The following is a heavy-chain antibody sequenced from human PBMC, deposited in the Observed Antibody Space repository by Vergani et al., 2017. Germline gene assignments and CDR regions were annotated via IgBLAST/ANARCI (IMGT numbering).Heavy chain of an antibody. CDR3: ARGCGSTSCYKRGEDWFDP. Sequence: QVQLVQSGAEVKKPGASVKVSCQASGYTFTSYYIPWVRQAPGQGLEWMGIINPSVGSTNSEQKFQGRVTMTRDTSTSTVFMELSSLRSEDTAVYYCARGCGSTSCYKRGEDWFDPWGQGTLVTVSS. CDR1: GYTFTSYY. CDR2: INPSVGST. D-gene: IGHD2-2*02. J-gene: IGHJ5*02. V-gene: IGHV1-46*01.